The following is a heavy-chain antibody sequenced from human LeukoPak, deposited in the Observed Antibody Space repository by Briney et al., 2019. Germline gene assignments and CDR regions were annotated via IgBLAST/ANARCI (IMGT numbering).Heavy chain of an antibody. Sequence: SETLSLTCTVSGGSISSYYWGWIRQTPGKGLEWIGYIYYSGSTNYNPSLKSRVTISVDTSKNQFSLKLSSVTAADTAVYYCARYSRYSSGAFDYWGQGTLVTVSS. V-gene: IGHV4-59*08. CDR2: IYYSGST. J-gene: IGHJ4*02. CDR1: GGSISSYY. CDR3: ARYSRYSSGAFDY. D-gene: IGHD6-19*01.